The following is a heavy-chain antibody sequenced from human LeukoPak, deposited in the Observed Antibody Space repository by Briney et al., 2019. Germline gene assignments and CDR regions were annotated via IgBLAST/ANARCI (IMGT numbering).Heavy chain of an antibody. J-gene: IGHJ1*01. V-gene: IGHV3-66*01. CDR3: AKGPGSWYFQH. D-gene: IGHD6-13*01. CDR1: GFTVSSNY. Sequence: GGSLRLSCAVSGFTVSSNYMTWVRQAPGKGLEWVSVIYSGGGTYYTDSVKGRFTISRDNSKNTLYLQMNSLRAEDTAVYYCAKGPGSWYFQHWGQGTLVTVSS. CDR2: IYSGGGT.